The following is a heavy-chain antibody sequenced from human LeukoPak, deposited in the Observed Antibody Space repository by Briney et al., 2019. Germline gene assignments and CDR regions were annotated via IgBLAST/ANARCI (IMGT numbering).Heavy chain of an antibody. Sequence: PGGSLRLSCAASGFTFSSHWMSWVRQAPGKGLEWVANINQDGSEKYYVDSVKGRFTISRDNAKNSLYLQINSLRAEDTALYYCARDHVVRRVIYDYWGQGTLVTVSS. D-gene: IGHD3-10*01. CDR1: GFTFSSHW. J-gene: IGHJ4*02. V-gene: IGHV3-7*04. CDR3: ARDHVVRRVIYDY. CDR2: INQDGSEK.